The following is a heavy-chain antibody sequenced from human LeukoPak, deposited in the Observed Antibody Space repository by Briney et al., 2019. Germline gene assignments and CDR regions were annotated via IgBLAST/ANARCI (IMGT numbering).Heavy chain of an antibody. V-gene: IGHV1-2*02. CDR3: ANLMGTAYFYVMDV. D-gene: IGHD7-27*01. Sequence: ASVKVSCKASGYTFTDYYIHWVRQAPGQGLEWMGWINPSSGGTKFAQKFQGRVAMTRDTSISTAYMELSRLSSDGTAVYYCANLMGTAYFYVMDVWGQGTTVTDSS. CDR2: INPSSGGT. CDR1: GYTFTDYY. J-gene: IGHJ6*02.